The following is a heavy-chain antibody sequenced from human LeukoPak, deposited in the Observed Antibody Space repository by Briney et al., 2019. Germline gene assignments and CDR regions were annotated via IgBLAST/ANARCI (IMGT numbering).Heavy chain of an antibody. V-gene: IGHV3-74*01. Sequence: AGRSLRLSCAASGFTLSSNWMHWVRQAPGKGLVWVSRINGDGSSTSYADSVKGRFTISRDNAKNTLYLQMNSLRAEDTAVYYCARVRGSTEFDYWGQGTLVTVSS. CDR2: INGDGSST. CDR3: ARVRGSTEFDY. J-gene: IGHJ4*02. CDR1: GFTLSSNW. D-gene: IGHD1-26*01.